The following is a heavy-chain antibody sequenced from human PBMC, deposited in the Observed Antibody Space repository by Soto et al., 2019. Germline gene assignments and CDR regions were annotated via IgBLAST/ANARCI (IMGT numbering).Heavy chain of an antibody. CDR1: GGSVSSGSYY. D-gene: IGHD1-26*01. J-gene: IGHJ4*02. CDR3: ARDRPYSGSYLGDY. CDR2: IYYSGST. Sequence: PSETLSLTCTVSGGSVSSGSYYWSWIRQPPGKGLEWIGYIYYSGSTNYNPSLKSRVTISVDTSKNQFSLKLSSVTAADTAVYYCARDRPYSGSYLGDYWGQGTLVTVSS. V-gene: IGHV4-61*01.